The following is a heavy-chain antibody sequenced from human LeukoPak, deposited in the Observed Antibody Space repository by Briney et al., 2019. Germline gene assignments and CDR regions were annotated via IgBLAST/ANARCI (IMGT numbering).Heavy chain of an antibody. CDR1: GGSISSGDYY. CDR2: IYYSGST. J-gene: IGHJ4*02. CDR3: ARSYDPLYFDF. Sequence: SETLSLTGTVSGGSISSGDYYWSWIRQPPGKGLEYIGYIYYSGSTYYNPSLKSRVTISEDTSKNQFSLQLNSVTAADTAVYYCARSYDPLYFDFWGQGTLVTVSS. V-gene: IGHV4-30-4*08. D-gene: IGHD3-3*01.